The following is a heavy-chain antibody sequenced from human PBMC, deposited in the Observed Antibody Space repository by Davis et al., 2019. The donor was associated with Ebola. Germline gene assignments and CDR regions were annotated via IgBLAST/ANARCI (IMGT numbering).Heavy chain of an antibody. J-gene: IGHJ4*02. V-gene: IGHV3-73*01. Sequence: PGGSLRLSCAASGFILSGSSLHWVRQASGKGLEWVGRIRSKANSYATAYAASVKGRFTISRDDSKNTAYLQMNSLKTEDTAVYYCTSRYSSTNDYWGQGTLVTVSS. CDR3: TSRYSSTNDY. CDR1: GFILSGSS. CDR2: IRSKANSYAT. D-gene: IGHD6-13*01.